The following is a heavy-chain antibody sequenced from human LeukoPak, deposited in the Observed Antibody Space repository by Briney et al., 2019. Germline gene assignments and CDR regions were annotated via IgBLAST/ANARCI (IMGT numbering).Heavy chain of an antibody. V-gene: IGHV3-43*02. CDR2: ISGDGVST. J-gene: IGHJ4*02. Sequence: GGSLRLSCVASGLPIADFAMHWVRQAPGKGLEWVSLISGDGVSTFYADSVKGRFSISRDNSKNSLSLEMNSLRTKDTAMYYCARESGKFDYWGQGTLVAVSS. CDR3: ARESGKFDY. CDR1: GLPIADFA.